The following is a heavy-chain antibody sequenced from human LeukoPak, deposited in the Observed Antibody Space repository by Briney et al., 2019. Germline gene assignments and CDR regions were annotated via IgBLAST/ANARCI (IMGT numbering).Heavy chain of an antibody. CDR3: AKDGQRYSYGPFDY. CDR2: ISGSGGST. Sequence: PGRSLRLSCAASGFTFSSYGMHWVRQAPGKGLEWVSAISGSGGSTYYADSVKGRFTISRDNSKNTLYLQMNSLRAEDTAVYYCAKDGQRYSYGPFDYWGQGTLVTVSS. D-gene: IGHD5-18*01. V-gene: IGHV3-23*01. CDR1: GFTFSSYG. J-gene: IGHJ4*02.